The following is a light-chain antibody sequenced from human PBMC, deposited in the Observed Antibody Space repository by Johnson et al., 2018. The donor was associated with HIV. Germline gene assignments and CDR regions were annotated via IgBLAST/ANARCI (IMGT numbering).Light chain of an antibody. CDR2: DNN. CDR1: SSNIENNY. CDR3: GTWDSSLSAYV. V-gene: IGLV1-51*01. J-gene: IGLJ1*01. Sequence: QAVLTQPPSVSAAPGQKVTISCSGSSSNIENNYVSWYQQLPGTAPKLLIYDNNKRTSGIPDQFSGSKSGTSATLAITGLQPGDEADYYCGTWDSSLSAYVFGTGTKVTVL.